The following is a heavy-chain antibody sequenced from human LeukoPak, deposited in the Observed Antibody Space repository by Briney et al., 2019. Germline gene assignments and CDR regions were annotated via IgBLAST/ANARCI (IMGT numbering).Heavy chain of an antibody. Sequence: GRSLRLSCAASGFTFSSYGMHWVRQAPGKGLEWVAVISFDGSNKYYADSVKGRFTISRDNSKNTLSLQVNSLGPEDTAVYYCAKVWLLGYAAFDIWGQGTMVTVSS. CDR2: ISFDGSNK. D-gene: IGHD2-2*03. J-gene: IGHJ3*02. V-gene: IGHV3-30*18. CDR3: AKVWLLGYAAFDI. CDR1: GFTFSSYG.